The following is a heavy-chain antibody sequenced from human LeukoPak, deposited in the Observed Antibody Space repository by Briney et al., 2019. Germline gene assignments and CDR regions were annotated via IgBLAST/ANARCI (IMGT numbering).Heavy chain of an antibody. CDR3: VRAFAGGNAYLDGVRFDY. CDR2: ITYSGSSN. D-gene: IGHD3-16*01. Sequence: GGSLRLSCAASGFTFSGYVRHWIRQAPGKGLEYMARITYSGSSNYYADSVSGRFTISSADSKNQLSLKMNTVTAEDTSVYYCVRAFAGGNAYLDGVRFDYWGLGTLVTVSS. J-gene: IGHJ4*02. CDR1: GFTFSGYV. V-gene: IGHV3-30*01.